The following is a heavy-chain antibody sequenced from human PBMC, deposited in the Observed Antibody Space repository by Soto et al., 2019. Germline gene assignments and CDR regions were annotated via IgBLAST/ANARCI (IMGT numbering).Heavy chain of an antibody. J-gene: IGHJ6*03. D-gene: IGHD2-2*01. CDR2: IYYSGST. CDR3: ARENLGYCSSTSCYDDYYYYMDV. V-gene: IGHV4-59*01. CDR1: GGSISSYY. Sequence: SETLSLTCTVSGGSISSYYWSWIRQPPGKGLEWIGYIYYSGSTNYNPSLKSRVTISVETSKNQFSLKLSSVTAADTAVYYCARENLGYCSSTSCYDDYYYYMDVWGKGTTVTVSS.